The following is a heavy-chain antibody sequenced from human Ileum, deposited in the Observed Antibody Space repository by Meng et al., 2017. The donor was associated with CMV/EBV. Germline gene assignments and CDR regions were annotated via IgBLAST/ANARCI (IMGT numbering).Heavy chain of an antibody. CDR3: TTSRGGHPRYYGMDV. V-gene: IGHV1-24*01. CDR1: GYTHFKLS. CDR2: FDPEDGKT. Sequence: ASVKVSCKVSGYTHFKLSRYWVRQAPGKGLEWMGGFDPEDGKTMYSQKFQDRVVMTEDTSTGTTYMELSSLRSEDTAVYYCTTSRGGHPRYYGMDVWGQGTTVTVSS. J-gene: IGHJ6*02. D-gene: IGHD3-16*01.